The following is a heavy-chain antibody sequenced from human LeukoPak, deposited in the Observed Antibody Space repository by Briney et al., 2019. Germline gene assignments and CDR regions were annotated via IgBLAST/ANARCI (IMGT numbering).Heavy chain of an antibody. Sequence: GGSLRLSCAASGFTFSSYAMHWVRQAPGKGLEWVAVISYDGSNKYYADSVKGRFTISRDNSKNTLYLQMNSLRAEDTAVYYCAKDRIAAAGTLQYYFDYWGQGTLVTVSS. CDR1: GFTFSSYA. D-gene: IGHD6-13*01. CDR3: AKDRIAAAGTLQYYFDY. CDR2: ISYDGSNK. V-gene: IGHV3-30-3*01. J-gene: IGHJ4*02.